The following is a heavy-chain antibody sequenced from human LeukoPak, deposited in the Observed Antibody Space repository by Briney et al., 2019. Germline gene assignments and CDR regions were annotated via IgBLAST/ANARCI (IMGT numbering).Heavy chain of an antibody. J-gene: IGHJ3*02. Sequence: PSETLSLTCSVSGGSVSSGGYFWTWIRQPPGKGLEWIGSIYYSGSTYYNPSLKSRVTISVDTSKNQFSLKLSSVTAADTAVYYCARRRIVAGGPDAFDIWGQGTMVTVSS. V-gene: IGHV4-39*01. D-gene: IGHD2-21*01. CDR1: GGSVSSGGYF. CDR3: ARRRIVAGGPDAFDI. CDR2: IYYSGST.